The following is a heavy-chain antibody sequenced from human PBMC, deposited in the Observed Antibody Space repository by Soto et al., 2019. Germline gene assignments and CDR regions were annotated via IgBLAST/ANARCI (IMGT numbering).Heavy chain of an antibody. CDR3: ARASLTIFGAPYGMDV. Sequence: ASVKVSCKASGYPFTRYSIRLVRQAPGQGLEWMGWISGYNGDTEYSKNFQGRLTMTIDTSTTTASMELRSLRSDDTAVYYCARASLTIFGAPYGMDVWGQGTSVTVCS. D-gene: IGHD3-3*01. J-gene: IGHJ6*02. CDR1: GYPFTRYS. CDR2: ISGYNGDT. V-gene: IGHV1-18*04.